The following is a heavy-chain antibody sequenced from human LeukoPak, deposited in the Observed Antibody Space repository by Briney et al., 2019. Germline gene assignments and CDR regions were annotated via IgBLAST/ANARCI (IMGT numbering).Heavy chain of an antibody. J-gene: IGHJ6*03. Sequence: GGSLRLSCAASGFTFSDYWMSWIRQTPEKGLQWVANIKPDGSEGYFINSVKGRFTISRDNAKNSLYLQMNSLRAEDTAVYYCARDPERSYDFWSGSPYMDVWGKGTTVTVSS. CDR3: ARDPERSYDFWSGSPYMDV. CDR1: GFTFSDYW. CDR2: IKPDGSEG. V-gene: IGHV3-7*01. D-gene: IGHD3-3*01.